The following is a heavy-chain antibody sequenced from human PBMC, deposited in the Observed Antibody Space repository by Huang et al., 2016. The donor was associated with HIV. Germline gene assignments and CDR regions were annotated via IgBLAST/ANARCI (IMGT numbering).Heavy chain of an antibody. J-gene: IGHJ4*02. Sequence: EVQLVESGGGLVKVGGSLRLSCVASGFRFNDYNINWVRQGPGRGVEWVSSSSKNGETHYGDSVRGRFTISRDNANKSVYLQMNSLRAEDTAVYYCARRAAVIGMDYWGQGALVTVSS. CDR1: GFRFNDYN. D-gene: IGHD6-19*01. CDR3: ARRAAVIGMDY. CDR2: SSKNGET. V-gene: IGHV3-21*01.